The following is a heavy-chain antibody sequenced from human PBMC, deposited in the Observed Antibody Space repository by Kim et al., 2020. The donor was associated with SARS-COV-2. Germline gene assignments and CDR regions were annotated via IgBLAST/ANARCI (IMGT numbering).Heavy chain of an antibody. J-gene: IGHJ4*02. D-gene: IGHD3-16*01. CDR3: AKEKGGSYLDY. CDR1: GFTFDDYA. CDR2: ISWNSGSI. Sequence: GGSLRLSCAASGFTFDDYAMHWVRQAPGKGLEWVSGISWNSGSIGYADSVKGRFTISRDNAKNSLYLQMNSLRAEDTALYYCAKEKGGSYLDYWGQGTLVTVSS. V-gene: IGHV3-9*01.